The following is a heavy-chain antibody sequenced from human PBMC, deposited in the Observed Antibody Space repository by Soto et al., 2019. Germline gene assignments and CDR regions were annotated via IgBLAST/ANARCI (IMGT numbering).Heavy chain of an antibody. CDR2: IYPGDSDT. D-gene: IGHD6-19*01. CDR3: ARTAVSATPSFYDI. J-gene: IGHJ3*02. V-gene: IGHV5-51*01. CDR1: GYSFTTYW. Sequence: PGESLKISCKGSGYSFTTYWIAWVRQMPGKGPEWMGIIYPGDSDTRYSPSFQGQVTISADKSITTAYLQWSSLKASDTAIYYCARTAVSATPSFYDIWGQGTMLTVSS.